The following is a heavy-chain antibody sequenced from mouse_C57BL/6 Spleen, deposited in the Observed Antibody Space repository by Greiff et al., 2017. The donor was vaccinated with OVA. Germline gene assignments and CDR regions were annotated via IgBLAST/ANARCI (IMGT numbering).Heavy chain of an antibody. CDR1: GYTFTEYT. V-gene: IGHV1-62-2*01. CDR3: ARHEDRLYDYDGPSFAY. CDR2: FYPGSGSI. D-gene: IGHD2-4*01. J-gene: IGHJ3*01. Sequence: VKLMESGAELMKPGASVKLSCKASGYTFTEYTIHWVKQRSGQGLEWIGWFYPGSGSIKYNEKFKDKATLTADKSSSTVYMELSRLTSEDSAVYFCARHEDRLYDYDGPSFAYWGQGTLVTVSA.